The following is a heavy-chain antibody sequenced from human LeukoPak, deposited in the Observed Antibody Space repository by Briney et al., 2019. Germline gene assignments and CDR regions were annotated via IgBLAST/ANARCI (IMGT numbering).Heavy chain of an antibody. J-gene: IGHJ5*02. CDR2: MSAYNGNT. CDR3: ARSLVAYYYDSSGSSNWFDP. D-gene: IGHD3-22*01. V-gene: IGHV1-18*01. CDR1: GDTFTSYG. Sequence: ASVKVSCKASGDTFTSYGISWVRQAPGQGLEWMGWMSAYNGNTNYAQKFQGRVTITRDTSASTAYMELSSLRSEDTAVYYCARSLVAYYYDSSGSSNWFDPWGQGTLVTVSS.